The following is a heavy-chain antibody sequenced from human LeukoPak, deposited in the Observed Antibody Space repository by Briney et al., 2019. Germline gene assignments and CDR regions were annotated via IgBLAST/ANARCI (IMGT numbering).Heavy chain of an antibody. D-gene: IGHD4-23*01. Sequence: GASVKVSCKASGGTFSSYAISWVRQAPGQGLEWMGGIIPIFGTANYAQKFQGRFTITTDESTSTAYMELSSLRSEDTAVYYCARGSSAVVTPTEYFQHWGQGTLVTVSS. CDR3: ARGSSAVVTPTEYFQH. CDR1: GGTFSSYA. J-gene: IGHJ1*01. CDR2: IIPIFGTA. V-gene: IGHV1-69*05.